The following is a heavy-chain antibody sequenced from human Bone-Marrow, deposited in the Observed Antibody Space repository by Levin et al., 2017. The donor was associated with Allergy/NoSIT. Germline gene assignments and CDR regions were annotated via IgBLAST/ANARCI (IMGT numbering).Heavy chain of an antibody. Sequence: GGSLRLSCAASGFTMSTNYMSWVRQAPGKGLEWISVIYSGGNTYVADSVKGRFTISRDNSKNTLSLQMSSLRAADTAVYFCARDVSGTHSGMDVWGQGTTVTVSS. CDR1: GFTMSTNY. CDR3: ARDVSGTHSGMDV. V-gene: IGHV3-53*01. J-gene: IGHJ6*02. D-gene: IGHD1-26*01. CDR2: IYSGGNT.